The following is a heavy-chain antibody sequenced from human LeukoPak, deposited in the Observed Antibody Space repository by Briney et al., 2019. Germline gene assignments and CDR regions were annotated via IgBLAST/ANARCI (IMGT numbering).Heavy chain of an antibody. V-gene: IGHV3-21*01. CDR2: ISTSGSYI. Sequence: PGGSLRLSCAASGFAFSNYRMNWVRQAPGKGLEWVSSISTSGSYIYFADSLKVRFTISRDNAENSLYLQMNSLRAEDTAVYYCARMGYCSGGSCSYFFDYWGQGTLVTVSS. D-gene: IGHD2-15*01. CDR3: ARMGYCSGGSCSYFFDY. J-gene: IGHJ4*02. CDR1: GFAFSNYR.